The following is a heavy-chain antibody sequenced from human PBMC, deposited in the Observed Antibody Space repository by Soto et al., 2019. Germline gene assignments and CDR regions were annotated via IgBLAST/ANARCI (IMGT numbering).Heavy chain of an antibody. J-gene: IGHJ6*02. CDR1: GYTFSRYG. D-gene: IGHD2-8*01. V-gene: IGHV1-18*01. CDR3: AKNGHPPYDYYGMDV. CDR2: VSGYNGAT. Sequence: QGQLVQAGPEVKKPGASVKVSCKASGYTFSRYGISWVRQAPGQGLEWMGWVSGYNGATKYAQKVQGRVTMTIDTSTYTDYMELRSLTSDDTDKYCCAKNGHPPYDYYGMDVWGQGPTVTVSS.